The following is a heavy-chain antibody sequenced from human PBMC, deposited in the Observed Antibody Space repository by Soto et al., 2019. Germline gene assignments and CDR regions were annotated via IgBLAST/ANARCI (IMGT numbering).Heavy chain of an antibody. CDR1: GFMFNHYA. J-gene: IGHJ4*02. V-gene: IGHV3-23*01. Sequence: EQVLESGGGLVQPGGSLRLSCEASGFMFNHYAMAWVRQTPGKGLEWVSVISGSTGTTYYAHSVKGRFTISRDNSKNTVYLQMNSLRVEDSALYSCAKVIVLGASTLEYWGPGTRVTVSS. D-gene: IGHD6-6*01. CDR3: AKVIVLGASTLEY. CDR2: ISGSTGTT.